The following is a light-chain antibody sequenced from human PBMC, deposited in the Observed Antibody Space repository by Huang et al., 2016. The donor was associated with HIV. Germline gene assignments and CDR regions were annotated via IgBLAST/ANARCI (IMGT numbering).Light chain of an antibody. V-gene: IGKV1-33*01. Sequence: DIQMTQSPSSLSASVGDRVTITCQASQDISNHLNWYQQKPGRPPKFLIYDASNSETGVPSRFSGSGSGTDFTFTISSLQPEDIATYYCQQFDSLPITFGQGTRLEIK. J-gene: IGKJ5*01. CDR2: DAS. CDR3: QQFDSLPIT. CDR1: QDISNH.